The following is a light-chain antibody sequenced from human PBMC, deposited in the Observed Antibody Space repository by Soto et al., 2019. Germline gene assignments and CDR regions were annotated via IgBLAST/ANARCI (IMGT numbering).Light chain of an antibody. CDR1: GGHSSYA. Sequence: QPVLTQSPSASASLGASVKLTCTLSGGHSSYAIAWHQKQPGKGPRYLMDLNNDGSHTKGDGIPDRFSGSSSGAERYLIISSLQSEDEADYYCQTWGTGFQVFGGGTKLTVL. V-gene: IGLV4-69*01. CDR2: LNNDGSH. CDR3: QTWGTGFQV. J-gene: IGLJ2*01.